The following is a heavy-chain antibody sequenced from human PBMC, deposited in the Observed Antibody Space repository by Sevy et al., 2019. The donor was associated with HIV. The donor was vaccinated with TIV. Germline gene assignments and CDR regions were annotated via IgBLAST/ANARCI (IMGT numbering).Heavy chain of an antibody. V-gene: IGHV3-33*01. Sequence: GGSLRLSCAASGFTFSSYGMHWVRQAPGKGLEWVAVIWYDGSNKYDADSVKGRFTISRDNSKNTLYLQMNSLRAEDTAVYYCARDSPINYYDSSGYYAPFDYWGQGTLVTVSS. J-gene: IGHJ4*02. CDR2: IWYDGSNK. D-gene: IGHD3-22*01. CDR3: ARDSPINYYDSSGYYAPFDY. CDR1: GFTFSSYG.